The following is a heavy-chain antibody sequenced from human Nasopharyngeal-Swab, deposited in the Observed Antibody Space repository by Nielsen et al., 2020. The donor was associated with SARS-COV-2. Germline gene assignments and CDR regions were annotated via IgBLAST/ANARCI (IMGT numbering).Heavy chain of an antibody. V-gene: IGHV4-34*01. Sequence: SATLSLTCAVYGGSFSGYYWSWIRQPPGKGLEWIGEINHSGTNSYNPSPKSRVTISSDTSKNQFSLKLSSVTAADTAVYYCARGHRSISMIVVVIATAHFYFDSWGRGTLVTVTS. CDR3: ARGHRSISMIVVVIATAHFYFDS. CDR1: GGSFSGYY. D-gene: IGHD3-22*01. CDR2: INHSGTN. J-gene: IGHJ4*02.